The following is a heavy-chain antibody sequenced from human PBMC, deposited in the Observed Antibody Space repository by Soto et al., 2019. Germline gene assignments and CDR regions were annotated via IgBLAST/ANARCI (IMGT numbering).Heavy chain of an antibody. J-gene: IGHJ3*02. CDR1: GFTFSSYD. CDR2: IGTAGDP. CDR3: ARGGGYSYGLGDLDAFYI. D-gene: IGHD5-18*01. Sequence: EVQLVESGGGLVQPGGSLRLSCAASGFTFSSYDMHWVRQATGKGLEWVSAIGTAGDPYYPGSVKGRFTISRENAKNSLYLQMNSLRAGDTAVYYCARGGGYSYGLGDLDAFYIWGQGTMVTVSS. V-gene: IGHV3-13*05.